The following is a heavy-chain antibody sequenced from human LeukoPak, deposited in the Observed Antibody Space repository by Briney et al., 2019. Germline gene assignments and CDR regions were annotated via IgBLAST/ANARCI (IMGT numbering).Heavy chain of an antibody. CDR1: GFTFSSYE. J-gene: IGHJ4*02. D-gene: IGHD6-19*01. V-gene: IGHV3-48*03. CDR3: ASLAVIHSSGPPFDY. CDR2: ISSSGSTI. Sequence: GGSLRLSCAASGFTFSSYEMNWVRQAPGKGLEWVSYISSSGSTIYYADSVKGRFTISRDNAKNSLYLQMNSLRAEDTAVYYCASLAVIHSSGPPFDYWGQGTLVTVSS.